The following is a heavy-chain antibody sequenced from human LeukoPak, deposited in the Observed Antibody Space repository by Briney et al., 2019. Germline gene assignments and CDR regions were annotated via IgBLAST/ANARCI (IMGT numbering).Heavy chain of an antibody. CDR1: GFTFSSSA. CDR2: ISSSGDAT. D-gene: IGHD5-24*01. CDR3: AKGKSGDGYNYRTFDY. J-gene: IGHJ4*02. V-gene: IGHV3-23*01. Sequence: GGSPRLSCAASGFTFSSSAMNWVRQAPGKGLEWVSTISSSGDATAYADSVKGRLTISRDNSKRTVYVQMNSLRAEDTAVYYCAKGKSGDGYNYRTFDYWGQGTLVTVSS.